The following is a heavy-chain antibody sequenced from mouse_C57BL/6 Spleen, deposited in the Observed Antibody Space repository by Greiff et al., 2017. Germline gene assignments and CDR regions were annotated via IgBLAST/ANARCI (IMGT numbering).Heavy chain of an antibody. CDR1: GYTFTSYW. CDR3: ARGGLYYGNYFDY. CDR2: IYPSDSET. J-gene: IGHJ2*01. V-gene: IGHV1-61*01. D-gene: IGHD2-1*01. Sequence: QVQLQQPGAELVRPGSSVKLSCKASGYTFTSYWMDWVKQRPGQGLEWIGNIYPSDSETHYNQQFKDKATLTVDKSSSTAYMQLSSLTSEDSAVYYCARGGLYYGNYFDYWGQGTTLTVSS.